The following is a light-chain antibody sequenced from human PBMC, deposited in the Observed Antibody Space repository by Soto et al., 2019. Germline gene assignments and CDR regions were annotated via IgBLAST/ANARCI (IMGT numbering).Light chain of an antibody. CDR1: QSISSY. J-gene: IGKJ3*01. Sequence: DIQMTQSPSSLSASVGDRVTITCRASQSISSYLNWYQQKPGKAPKLLIYAASSLHSVVPSRFSGSGSGTDFTLTISSLPPEDFATYYCQQSYSTPRVTFGPGTKVD. CDR2: AAS. V-gene: IGKV1-39*01. CDR3: QQSYSTPRVT.